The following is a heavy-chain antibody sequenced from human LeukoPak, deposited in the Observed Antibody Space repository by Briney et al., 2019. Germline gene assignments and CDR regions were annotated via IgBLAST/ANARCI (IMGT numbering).Heavy chain of an antibody. J-gene: IGHJ4*02. D-gene: IGHD3-10*01. CDR2: VYNSGST. V-gene: IGHV4-59*08. CDR3: ARHAPSRLWFGGD. Sequence: PSETLSLTCAVSGGSISGYYWSWIRQSPEKGLEWIGYVYNSGSTRYNPSLTSRVIITLDTSKNQFSLKLSSVTAADTAVYYCARHAPSRLWFGGDWGQGTLVTVSS. CDR1: GGSISGYY.